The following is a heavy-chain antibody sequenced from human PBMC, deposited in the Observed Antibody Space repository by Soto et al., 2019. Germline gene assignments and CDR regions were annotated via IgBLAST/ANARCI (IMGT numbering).Heavy chain of an antibody. CDR3: ARARISMVREVIKYNMDV. CDR1: GGSISNYY. D-gene: IGHD3-10*01. J-gene: IGHJ6*02. Sequence: QVQLQESGPGLVKPSETLSLTCTVSGGSISNYYWNWIRQPPGKGLEWIGYIYDSGSTNSKPSLQNRVTISVDTSKNQFSLKLRAVTAADTAIYYCARARISMVREVIKYNMDVWGQGTTVIVSS. CDR2: IYDSGST. V-gene: IGHV4-59*01.